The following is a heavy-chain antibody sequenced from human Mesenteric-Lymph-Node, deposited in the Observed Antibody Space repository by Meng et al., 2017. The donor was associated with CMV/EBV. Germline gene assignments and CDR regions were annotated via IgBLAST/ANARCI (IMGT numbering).Heavy chain of an antibody. CDR2: TSYNGLT. D-gene: IGHD1-26*01. Sequence: SGDSGISGSYYWTWIRQPPGQRLEWIGYTSYNGLTNYNPSLESRVTISLDMPENRISLELRSVTAADTAIYYCARTLGVGATRFLDYWGQGTLVTVSS. V-gene: IGHV4-61*01. CDR1: GDSGISGSYY. CDR3: ARTLGVGATRFLDY. J-gene: IGHJ4*02.